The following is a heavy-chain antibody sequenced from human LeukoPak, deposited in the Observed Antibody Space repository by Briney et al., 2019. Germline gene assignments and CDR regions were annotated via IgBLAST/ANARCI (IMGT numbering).Heavy chain of an antibody. CDR3: ARDLSGDVLTAPFDY. D-gene: IGHD1-1*01. CDR1: GSTFSSYA. CDR2: IIPIFGTA. V-gene: IGHV1-69*06. Sequence: SVKVSCKASGSTFSSYAISWVRQAPGQGLEWMGGIIPIFGTANYAQKFQGRVTITADKSTSTAYMELSSLRSEDTAVYYCARDLSGDVLTAPFDYWGQGTLVTVSS. J-gene: IGHJ4*02.